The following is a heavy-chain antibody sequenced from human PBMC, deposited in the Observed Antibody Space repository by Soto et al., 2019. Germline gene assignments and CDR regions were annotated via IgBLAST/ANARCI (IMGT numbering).Heavy chain of an antibody. CDR2: IDPSDSQT. CDR1: GYSFAGYW. J-gene: IGHJ4*02. Sequence: GESLKISCKGSGYSFAGYWITWVRQKPGKGLEWMGRIDPSDSQTYYSPSFRGHITISATKSITTVFLQWSSLRASDTAMYYCARQIYDSDTGPNFQYYFDSWGQGTPVTVSS. V-gene: IGHV5-10-1*01. D-gene: IGHD3-22*01. CDR3: ARQIYDSDTGPNFQYYFDS.